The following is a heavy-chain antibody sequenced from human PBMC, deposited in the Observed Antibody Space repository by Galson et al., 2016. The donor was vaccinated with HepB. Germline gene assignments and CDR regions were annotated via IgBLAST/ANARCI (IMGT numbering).Heavy chain of an antibody. CDR2: IYYSGST. CDR1: GGSISSSSYY. V-gene: IGHV4-39*01. Sequence: ETLSLTCTVSGGSISSSSYYWGWIRQPPGKGLEWIGSIYYSGSTYYNPSLKSRVTISVDTSKNQFSLRLSSVTAADTALYYCARQRGSPAAMGWFDPWGQGTLVTVSS. J-gene: IGHJ5*02. D-gene: IGHD2-2*01. CDR3: ARQRGSPAAMGWFDP.